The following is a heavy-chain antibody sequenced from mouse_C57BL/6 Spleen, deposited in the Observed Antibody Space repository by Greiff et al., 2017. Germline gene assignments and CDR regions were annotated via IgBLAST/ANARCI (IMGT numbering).Heavy chain of an antibody. V-gene: IGHV1-55*01. D-gene: IGHD1-1*01. J-gene: IGHJ1*03. CDR2: IYPGSGST. Sequence: VQLQQPGAELVKPGASVKMSCKASGYTFTSYWITWVKQRPGQGLEWIGDIYPGSGSTNYNEKFKSKATLTVDTSSSTAYMQLSSLTSEDSAVXYCARWGTTVGEGYFDVWGTGTTVTVSS. CDR1: GYTFTSYW. CDR3: ARWGTTVGEGYFDV.